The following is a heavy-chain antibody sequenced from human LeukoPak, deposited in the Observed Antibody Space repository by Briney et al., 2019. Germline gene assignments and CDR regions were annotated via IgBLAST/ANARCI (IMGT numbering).Heavy chain of an antibody. Sequence: SETLSLTCTVSGGSISSSSYYWGWIRQPPGKGLEWIGSIYYSGSTYYNPSLKSRVTISVDTSKNQFSLKLSSVTAADTAVYYCARRQSLWFGELHTSFDYWGQGTLVTVSS. V-gene: IGHV4-39*07. CDR3: ARRQSLWFGELHTSFDY. CDR1: GGSISSSSYY. D-gene: IGHD3-10*01. J-gene: IGHJ4*02. CDR2: IYYSGST.